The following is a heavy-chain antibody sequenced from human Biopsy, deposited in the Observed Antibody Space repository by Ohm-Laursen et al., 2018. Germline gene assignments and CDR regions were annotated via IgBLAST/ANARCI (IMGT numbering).Heavy chain of an antibody. D-gene: IGHD3-22*01. CDR1: GGSISNNNYY. J-gene: IGHJ5*02. CDR3: ARDYDTSGYYYVS. V-gene: IGHV4-39*01. Sequence: GTLSLTCTVSGGSISNNNYYWGWIRQPPGKGLEWIGSIFYRGSTHYKPSLKSRVNISVDTSKNQFSLKLNSVTAADTAVYYCARDYDTSGYYYVSWGRGILVTVSS. CDR2: IFYRGST.